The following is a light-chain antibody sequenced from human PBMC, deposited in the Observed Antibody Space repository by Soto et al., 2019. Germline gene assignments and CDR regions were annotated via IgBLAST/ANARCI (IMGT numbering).Light chain of an antibody. CDR2: WNN. J-gene: IGLJ2*01. CDR1: DSNIGNHF. Sequence: QSVLTQPPSASGTPGQRVTISCSGSDSNIGNHFVSWYRHLPGTAPKLLIYWNNRRPPGVPDRFSGSTSGTSASLAITGLQAEDEAEYYCQSYDSSLSGVAFGGGTKVTVL. CDR3: QSYDSSLSGVA. V-gene: IGLV1-44*01.